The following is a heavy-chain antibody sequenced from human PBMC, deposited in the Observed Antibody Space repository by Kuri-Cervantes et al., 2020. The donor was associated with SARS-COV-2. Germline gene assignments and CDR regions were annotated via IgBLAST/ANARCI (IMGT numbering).Heavy chain of an antibody. D-gene: IGHD3-10*01. J-gene: IGHJ4*02. CDR1: GFTFSGSA. V-gene: IGHV3-73*01. CDR3: TRLNTMVRENY. CDR2: IRSKANSYAT. Sequence: GESLKISCAASGFTFSGSAMHWVRQASGKGLEWVGRIRSKANSYATAYAASVKGRFTISRDDSKNTAYLQMNSLQTEDTAVYYCTRLNTMVRENYWGQGTLVTVSS.